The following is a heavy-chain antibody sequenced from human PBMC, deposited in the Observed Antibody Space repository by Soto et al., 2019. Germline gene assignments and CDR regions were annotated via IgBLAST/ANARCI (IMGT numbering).Heavy chain of an antibody. CDR2: IGGSDGST. CDR1: GFTFSSYW. D-gene: IGHD5-12*01. CDR3: AKSHSAYDTRGLYLDY. Sequence: GGSLRLSCAASGFTFSSYWMHWVRQTPGKGLEWVSAIGGSDGSTYYADSLKGRFTISRDNSKNTLYLQMNSLRAEDSAVYYCAKSHSAYDTRGLYLDYWGQGTLVTVSS. V-gene: IGHV3-23*01. J-gene: IGHJ4*02.